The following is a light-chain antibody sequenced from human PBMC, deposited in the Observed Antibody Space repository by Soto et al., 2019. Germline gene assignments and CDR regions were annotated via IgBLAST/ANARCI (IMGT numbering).Light chain of an antibody. CDR2: NVL. Sequence: QSALTQPRSVSGSPGQSVTISCTGSSSDVGSYDYVSWYQQHPGKAPKLILYNVLDRPSGVPDRFSGSKSGNTASLIISGSQAEDEADYYCSSYAGSNTWVFGGGTKLTVL. J-gene: IGLJ3*02. CDR3: SSYAGSNTWV. V-gene: IGLV2-11*01. CDR1: SSDVGSYDY.